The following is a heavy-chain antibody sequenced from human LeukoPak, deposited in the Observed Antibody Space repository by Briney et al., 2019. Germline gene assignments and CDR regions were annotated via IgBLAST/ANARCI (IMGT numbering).Heavy chain of an antibody. J-gene: IGHJ4*02. CDR3: ARANGERKQWLVDY. D-gene: IGHD6-19*01. V-gene: IGHV4-38-2*02. CDR1: GYSISSGYY. Sequence: PSETLSLTCTVSGYSISSGYYWGWIRQPPGKGLEWIGSIYHSGSTYYNPSLKSRVTISVDTSKNQFSLKLSSVTAADTAVYYCARANGERKQWLVDYSGQGTLVTVSS. CDR2: IYHSGST.